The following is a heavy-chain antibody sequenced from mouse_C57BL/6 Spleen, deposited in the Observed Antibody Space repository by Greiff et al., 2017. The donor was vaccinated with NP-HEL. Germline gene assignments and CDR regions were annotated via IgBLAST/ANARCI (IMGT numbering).Heavy chain of an antibody. Sequence: QVQLQQPGAELVMPGASVKLSCKASGYTFTSYWMHWVKQRPGQGLEWIGEIDPSDSYTNYNQKFKGKSTLTVDKSSSTAYMQLSSLTSEDSAVYYCARWNYGNYEGGYAMDYWGQGTSVTVSS. CDR3: ARWNYGNYEGGYAMDY. CDR1: GYTFTSYW. V-gene: IGHV1-69*01. J-gene: IGHJ4*01. D-gene: IGHD2-1*01. CDR2: IDPSDSYT.